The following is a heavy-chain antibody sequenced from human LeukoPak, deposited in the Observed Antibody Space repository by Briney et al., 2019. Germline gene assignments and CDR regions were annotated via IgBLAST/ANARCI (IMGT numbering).Heavy chain of an antibody. D-gene: IGHD6-19*01. V-gene: IGHV4-4*09. CDR3: ASTRRAAVAGRFDS. Sequence: PSETLSLTCNVFGASMSSNYWSWIRQPPGKGLEWIGYIYHSGNTNYSPSLESRVTMSVDESKNQFSLRVHSVSAADTAVYYCASTRRAAVAGRFDSWGQGTLVTVSS. CDR1: GASMSSNY. CDR2: IYHSGNT. J-gene: IGHJ4*02.